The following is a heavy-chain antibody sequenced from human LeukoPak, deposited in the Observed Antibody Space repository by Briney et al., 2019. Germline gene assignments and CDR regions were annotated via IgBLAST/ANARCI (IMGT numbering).Heavy chain of an antibody. Sequence: GGSLRLSCATSGFRFSSFGMHWVRQAPGKGLEWVSFIWYDGSNKYYADSVKDRFTISRDNSKNTLYLQMNSLRAEDTAVYYCAKDQEPWGQGTLVTVSS. V-gene: IGHV3-30*02. CDR2: IWYDGSNK. J-gene: IGHJ4*02. CDR3: AKDQEP. CDR1: GFRFSSFG.